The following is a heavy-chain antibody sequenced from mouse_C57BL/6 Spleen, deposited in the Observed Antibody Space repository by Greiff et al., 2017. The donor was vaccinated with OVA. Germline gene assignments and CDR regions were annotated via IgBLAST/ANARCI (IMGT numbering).Heavy chain of an antibody. J-gene: IGHJ4*01. Sequence: EVQGVESGPELVKPGASVKIPCKASGYTFTDYNMDWVKQSHGKSLEWIGDINPNNGGTIYNQKFKGKATLTVDKSSSTAYMELRSLTSEDTAVYYCARRYDGYYNYYAMDYWGQGTSVTVSS. CDR3: ARRYDGYYNYYAMDY. CDR1: GYTFTDYN. CDR2: INPNNGGT. D-gene: IGHD2-3*01. V-gene: IGHV1-18*01.